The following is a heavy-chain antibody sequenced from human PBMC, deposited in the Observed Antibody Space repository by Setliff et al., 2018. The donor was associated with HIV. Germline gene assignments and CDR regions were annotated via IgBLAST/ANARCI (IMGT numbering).Heavy chain of an antibody. CDR3: ARGLVVPASTSYYMDV. J-gene: IGHJ6*03. CDR1: GDSFSGNY. D-gene: IGHD2-2*01. CDR2: INHNGVT. V-gene: IGHV4-34*01. Sequence: SETLSLTCAVYGDSFSGNYWSWIRQPPGKGLEWIGEINHNGVTNYSPSLKSRLTISIDTSKNQFSLKLSSVTAADTAVYYCARGLVVPASTSYYMDVWGKGTTVTVSS.